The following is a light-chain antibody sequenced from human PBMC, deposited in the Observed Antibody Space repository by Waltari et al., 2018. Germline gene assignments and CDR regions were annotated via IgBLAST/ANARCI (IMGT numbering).Light chain of an antibody. Sequence: QPALTQPASVSGSPGQSITISCTGTSNDVGNSKHVCWYQQHPGKAPKLILSAVTERPSGVSDRFSGSKSGNTASLTISGLQAEDEADYYCLSYTSSITFVFGGGTKVSVL. J-gene: IGLJ2*01. CDR3: LSYTSSITFV. V-gene: IGLV2-23*02. CDR2: AVT. CDR1: SNDVGNSKH.